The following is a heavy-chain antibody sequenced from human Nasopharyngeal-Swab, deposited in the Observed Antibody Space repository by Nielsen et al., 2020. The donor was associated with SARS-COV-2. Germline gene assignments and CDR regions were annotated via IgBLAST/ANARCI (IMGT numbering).Heavy chain of an antibody. J-gene: IGHJ3*02. D-gene: IGHD2-2*02. CDR3: ARVPAAIREGDAFDI. V-gene: IGHV1-8*01. CDR1: GYTFTSYD. CDR2: MNPNSGNT. Sequence: ASVKVSCKASGYTFTSYDINWVRQATGQGLEWMGWMNPNSGNTGHAQKFQGRVTMTRNTSISTAYMELSSLRSEDTAVYYCARVPAAIREGDAFDIWGQGTMVTVSS.